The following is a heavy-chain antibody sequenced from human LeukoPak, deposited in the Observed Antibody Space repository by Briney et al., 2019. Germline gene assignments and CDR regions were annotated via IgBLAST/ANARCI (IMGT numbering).Heavy chain of an antibody. Sequence: GGSLRLSCAASGFTFSSSWIHWVRQVPGKGLVWVSHINGDGTITTYADSVKGRFTISRDNAKNTLYLQMNSLRAEDTAVYYCAKRYCSGGSCYWGYAFDYWGQGTLVTVSS. V-gene: IGHV3-74*01. D-gene: IGHD2-15*01. CDR2: INGDGTIT. J-gene: IGHJ4*02. CDR3: AKRYCSGGSCYWGYAFDY. CDR1: GFTFSSSW.